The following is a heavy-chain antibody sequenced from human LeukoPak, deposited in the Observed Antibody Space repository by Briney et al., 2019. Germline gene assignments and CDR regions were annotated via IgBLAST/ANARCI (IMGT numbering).Heavy chain of an antibody. Sequence: GGSLRLSCAAPGFTFSSNWMHWVRQAPGKGLVWFSRINSDGSSTSYADSVKGRFTISRDNAKNTLYLQMNSLRAEDTAVYYCARVGGDYGPRVLDYWGQGTLVTVSS. D-gene: IGHD4-17*01. J-gene: IGHJ4*02. CDR1: GFTFSSNW. CDR2: INSDGSST. V-gene: IGHV3-74*01. CDR3: ARVGGDYGPRVLDY.